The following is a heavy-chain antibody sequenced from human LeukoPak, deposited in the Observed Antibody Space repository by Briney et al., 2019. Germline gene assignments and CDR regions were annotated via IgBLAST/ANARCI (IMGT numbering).Heavy chain of an antibody. CDR3: ARLAPPGYGGKALDY. D-gene: IGHD4-23*01. CDR2: IYYSGST. CDR1: GGSISSYY. V-gene: IGHV4-59*08. Sequence: SETLSLTCTVSGGSISSYYWSWIRQPPGKGLEWIWYIYYSGSTNYNPSPKSRVTISVDTSKNQFSLKLSSVTAADTAVYYCARLAPPGYGGKALDYWGQGTLVTVSS. J-gene: IGHJ4*02.